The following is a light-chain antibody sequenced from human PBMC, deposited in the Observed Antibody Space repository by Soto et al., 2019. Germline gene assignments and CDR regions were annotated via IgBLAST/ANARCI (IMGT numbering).Light chain of an antibody. Sequence: QSVLTQPPSASGTPGQRVTISCSGSGSSIGTNTVNWYRQLPGTAPKLLIYGNNQRHSGVPDRVSGSKSGTSASLAISGLRSEDEAEYYCTAWDGSLNNVLFGGGTKLTVL. CDR1: GSSIGTNT. CDR2: GNN. V-gene: IGLV1-44*01. J-gene: IGLJ2*01. CDR3: TAWDGSLNNVL.